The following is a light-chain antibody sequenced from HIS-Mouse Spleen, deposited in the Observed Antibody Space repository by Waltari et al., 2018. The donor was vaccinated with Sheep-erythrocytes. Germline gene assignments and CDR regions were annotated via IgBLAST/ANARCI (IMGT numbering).Light chain of an antibody. Sequence: QSALTQPRSVSGSPGQSVTIPCTGTSSDVGGYNSLPWYQQHPGKAPKLMIYDVSKRPSGVPDRFSGSKSGNTASLTISGLQAEDEADYYCCSYAGSYNHVFATGTKVTVL. CDR3: CSYAGSYNHV. V-gene: IGLV2-11*01. CDR2: DVS. CDR1: SSDVGGYNS. J-gene: IGLJ1*01.